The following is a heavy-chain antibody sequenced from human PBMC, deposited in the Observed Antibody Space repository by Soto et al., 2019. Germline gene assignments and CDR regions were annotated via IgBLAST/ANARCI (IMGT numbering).Heavy chain of an antibody. J-gene: IGHJ6*02. CDR1: GYTFTSYA. V-gene: IGHV1-3*01. Sequence: GASVKVSCKASGYTFTSYAMHWVRQAPGQRLEWMGWINAGNGNTKYSQKFQGRVTITRDMSTSTAYMELSSLRSEDTAVYYCAADLVGYFDWLTVADSYGMDVWGQGTTVTVSS. D-gene: IGHD3-9*01. CDR2: INAGNGNT. CDR3: AADLVGYFDWLTVADSYGMDV.